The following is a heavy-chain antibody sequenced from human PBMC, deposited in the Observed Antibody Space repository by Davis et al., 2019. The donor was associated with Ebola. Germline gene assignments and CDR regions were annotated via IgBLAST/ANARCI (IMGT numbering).Heavy chain of an antibody. CDR2: INSDGSST. CDR3: ARVVLAEGDT. D-gene: IGHD2-8*01. Sequence: GESLKISCAASGFTFSSYWMHWVRQAPGKGLVWVSRINSDGSSTSYADSVKGRFTISRDNAKNTLYLQMKGLRAEDTAVYYCARVVLAEGDTWGQGTLVTVSS. J-gene: IGHJ5*02. V-gene: IGHV3-74*01. CDR1: GFTFSSYW.